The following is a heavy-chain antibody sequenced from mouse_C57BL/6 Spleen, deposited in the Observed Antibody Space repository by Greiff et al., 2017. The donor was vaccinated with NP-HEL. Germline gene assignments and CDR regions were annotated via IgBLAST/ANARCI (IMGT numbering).Heavy chain of an antibody. CDR3: ARGGINPTPYFDY. J-gene: IGHJ2*01. CDR2: IYPGSGNT. Sequence: VKLMESGAELVRPGASVKLSCKASGYTFTDYYINWVKQRPGQGLEWIARIYPGSGNTYYNEKFKGKATLTAEKSSSTAYMQLSSLTSEDSAVYFCARGGINPTPYFDYWGQGTTLAVSS. CDR1: GYTFTDYY. V-gene: IGHV1-76*01. D-gene: IGHD1-1*01.